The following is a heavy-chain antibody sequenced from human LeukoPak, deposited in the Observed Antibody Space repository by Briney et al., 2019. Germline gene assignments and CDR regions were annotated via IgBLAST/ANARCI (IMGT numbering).Heavy chain of an antibody. V-gene: IGHV1-46*01. CDR2: VNPNDGST. J-gene: IGHJ4*02. D-gene: IGHD3-22*01. Sequence: ASVRVSCKASGYTFTDYFIHWVRQAPGQGLEWMGIVNPNDGSTSYAQKFQGRVTMTRETSTSTVYMELNSLRSEDTAVYYCARDSPYDRDGYYFDYWGQGTLVTVSS. CDR1: GYTFTDYF. CDR3: ARDSPYDRDGYYFDY.